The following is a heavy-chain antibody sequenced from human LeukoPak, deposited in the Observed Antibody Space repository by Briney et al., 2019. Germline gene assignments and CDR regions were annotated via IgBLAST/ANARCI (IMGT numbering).Heavy chain of an antibody. CDR1: GDSVSSNSAA. J-gene: IGHJ4*02. D-gene: IGHD3-22*01. V-gene: IGHV6-1*01. CDR2: TYYRSKWYN. Sequence: SQTLSLTCAISGDSVSSNSAAWNWITQSPSRGLEWLGRTYYRSKWYNDYAASVKSRITINPDTSKNQFSLQLNSVTPEDTAVYYCARGGYYDSSGNFDYWGQGTLVTVSS. CDR3: ARGGYYDSSGNFDY.